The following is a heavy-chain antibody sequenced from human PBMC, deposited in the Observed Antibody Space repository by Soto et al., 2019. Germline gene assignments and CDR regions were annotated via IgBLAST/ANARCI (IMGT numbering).Heavy chain of an antibody. Sequence: SVTVSCKASGGTFSSYAISWVRQAPGQGLEWMGGIIPIFGTANYAQKFQGRVTITADESTSTAYMELSSLRSEDTAVYYCARGYCISTSCYVDHKNPHYYYYYYGMDVWGQGTTVTVSS. D-gene: IGHD2-2*01. CDR3: ARGYCISTSCYVDHKNPHYYYYYYGMDV. V-gene: IGHV1-69*13. CDR1: GGTFSSYA. CDR2: IIPIFGTA. J-gene: IGHJ6*02.